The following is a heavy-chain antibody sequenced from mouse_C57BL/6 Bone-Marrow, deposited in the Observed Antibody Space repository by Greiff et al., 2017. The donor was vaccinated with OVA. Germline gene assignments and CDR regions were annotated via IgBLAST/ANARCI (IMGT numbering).Heavy chain of an antibody. J-gene: IGHJ4*01. V-gene: IGHV1-72*01. Sequence: QVQLKQPGAELLKPGASVKLSWKASGYTFTSYWMHWVKQRPGRGLEWIGRIDPNSGGTKYNEKFKSKATLTVDKPSSKDYMQLSSLTSEDSAVYYCATPLYGKKGYYAMDYWGQGTSVTFSS. CDR1: GYTFTSYW. CDR3: ATPLYGKKGYYAMDY. D-gene: IGHD2-1*01. CDR2: IDPNSGGT.